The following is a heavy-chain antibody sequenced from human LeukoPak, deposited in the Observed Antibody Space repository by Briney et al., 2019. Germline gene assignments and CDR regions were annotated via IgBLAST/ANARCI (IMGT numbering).Heavy chain of an antibody. J-gene: IGHJ6*02. CDR3: ASWGDLSGYYYYYGMDV. CDR1: GYTFIGYY. V-gene: IGHV1-2*02. Sequence: GASVKVSCKASGYTFIGYYMHWVRQAPGQGLEWMGWINPNSGGTNYAQKFQGRVTMTRDTSISTAYMELSRLRSDDTAVYYCASWGDLSGYYYYYGMDVWGQGTTVTVSS. D-gene: IGHD3-16*02. CDR2: INPNSGGT.